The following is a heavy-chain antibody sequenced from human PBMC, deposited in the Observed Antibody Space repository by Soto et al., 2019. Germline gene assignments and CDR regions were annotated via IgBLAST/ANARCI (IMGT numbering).Heavy chain of an antibody. CDR3: ARHDGFSSGWIFDY. J-gene: IGHJ4*01. Sequence: SETLSLTCAVSGGPITSRTDSWGWIRQTPGKTLEWIGTIYYHGNTYSNPSLKSRVTISVDTSNNQLSLKLRSVTAADTAVYYCARHDGFSSGWIFDYWGHGTLVTVSS. D-gene: IGHD6-19*01. CDR2: IYYHGNT. CDR1: GGPITSRTDS. V-gene: IGHV4-39*01.